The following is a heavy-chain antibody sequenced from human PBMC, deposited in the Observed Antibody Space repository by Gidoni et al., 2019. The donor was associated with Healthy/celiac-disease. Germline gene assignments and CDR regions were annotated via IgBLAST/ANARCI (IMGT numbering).Heavy chain of an antibody. CDR3: ARGAVGGAPHWYFDL. D-gene: IGHD2-21*01. V-gene: IGHV3-20*04. J-gene: IGHJ2*01. CDR1: GFTFDDYG. Sequence: EVQLVESGGGVVRPGGSLRLSCAASGFTFDDYGMSWVRQAPGKGLEWVSGINWNGGSTGYAESGKGRFTISRDNAKNSLYLQMNSLRAEDTALYYCARGAVGGAPHWYFDLWGRGTLVTVSS. CDR2: INWNGGST.